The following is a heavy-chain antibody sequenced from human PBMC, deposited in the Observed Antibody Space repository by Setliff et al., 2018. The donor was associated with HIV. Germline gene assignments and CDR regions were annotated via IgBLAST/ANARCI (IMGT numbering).Heavy chain of an antibody. V-gene: IGHV1-2*02. D-gene: IGHD1-7*01. CDR1: GFTFTGYY. J-gene: IGHJ4*02. Sequence: RASVKVSCKASGFTFTGYYVHYVRQAPGQGLEWMGWYKPKTGGTHFVQNFQGRITMTRDTSISTVYFDLSGLRSDDTAMYYCARAYSANYRGGGHFDYWGQGTLVTVSS. CDR2: YKPKTGGT. CDR3: ARAYSANYRGGGHFDY.